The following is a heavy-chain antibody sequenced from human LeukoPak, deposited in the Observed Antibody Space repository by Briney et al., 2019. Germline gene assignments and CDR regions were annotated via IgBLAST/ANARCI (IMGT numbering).Heavy chain of an antibody. J-gene: IGHJ4*02. CDR1: GFTFSTYG. D-gene: IGHD3-22*01. V-gene: IGHV3-30*02. CDR2: IRYDGSNK. Sequence: GGSLRLSCAASGFTFSTYGMNWVRQAPGKGLEWAAFIRYDGSNKYYADSVKGRFTISRDNSKNTLYLQMNSLRAADTAVYYCAKDPTHYRVWDDYDSTVLSYWGQGTLVTVSS. CDR3: AKDPTHYRVWDDYDSTVLSY.